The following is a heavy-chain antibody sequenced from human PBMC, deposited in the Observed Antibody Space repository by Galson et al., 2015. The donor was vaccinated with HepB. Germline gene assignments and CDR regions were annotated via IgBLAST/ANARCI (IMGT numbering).Heavy chain of an antibody. V-gene: IGHV1-18*01. Sequence: SVKVSCKASGYTFTSYGISWVRQAPGQGLEWMGWISAYNGNTNYAQKLQGRVTMTTDTSTSTAYMELRSLRSDDTAVYYCARDRRYYYGSGRDEYYFDYWGQGTLVTVSS. J-gene: IGHJ4*02. CDR1: GYTFTSYG. CDR2: ISAYNGNT. CDR3: ARDRRYYYGSGRDEYYFDY. D-gene: IGHD3-10*01.